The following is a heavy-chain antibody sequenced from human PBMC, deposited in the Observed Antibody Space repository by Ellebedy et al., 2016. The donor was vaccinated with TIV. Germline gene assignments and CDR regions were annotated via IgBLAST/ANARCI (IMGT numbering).Heavy chain of an antibody. CDR2: IYPGDSDT. CDR3: ARINWNYGDY. Sequence: GGSLRLSXKGSGYSFTSYWIGWVRQMPGKGLEWMGIIYPGDSDTRYSPSFQGQVTISADKSISTAYLQWSSLKASDTAMYYCARINWNYGDYWGQGTLVTVSS. V-gene: IGHV5-51*01. D-gene: IGHD1-20*01. J-gene: IGHJ4*02. CDR1: GYSFTSYW.